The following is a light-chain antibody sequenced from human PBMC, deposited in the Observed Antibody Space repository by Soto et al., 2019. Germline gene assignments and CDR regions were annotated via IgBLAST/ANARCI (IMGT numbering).Light chain of an antibody. Sequence: NFLLTQPHSVSESPGKTVIISCTRSSGSIASNYVQWYQQRPGSSPTTVLYEDNQRPSGVPDRFYGSIDSSSNSASLTISGLETEDEADYFCQSYDATNQVFGGGTQLTVL. V-gene: IGLV6-57*01. CDR3: QSYDATNQV. CDR1: SGSIASNY. J-gene: IGLJ3*02. CDR2: EDN.